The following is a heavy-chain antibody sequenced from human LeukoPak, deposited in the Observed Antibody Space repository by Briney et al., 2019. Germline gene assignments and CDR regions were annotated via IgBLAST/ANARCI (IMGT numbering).Heavy chain of an antibody. Sequence: ASVKVSCKASGYTFPDYYIHWVRQAPGQGLEWMGWDNPKNGDTYYAQKFQGRVTMTRDTSISTAYIELSSLRSGDAAVYYCARGRAILVRDPNAGDFFDYWGQGTLVTVSS. J-gene: IGHJ4*02. CDR1: GYTFPDYY. CDR3: ARGRAILVRDPNAGDFFDY. V-gene: IGHV1-2*02. D-gene: IGHD1-26*01. CDR2: DNPKNGDT.